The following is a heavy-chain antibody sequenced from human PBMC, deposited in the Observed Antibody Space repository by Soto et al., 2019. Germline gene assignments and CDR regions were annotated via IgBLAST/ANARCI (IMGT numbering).Heavy chain of an antibody. V-gene: IGHV1-2*04. Sequence: ASVKVSCKASGYTFTSYDINWVRQATGQGLEWMGWINPNSGGTNYAQKFQGWVTMTRDTSISTAYMELSRLRSDDTAVYYCARVGIAAADTNYYYGMDVWGQGTTVTVSS. CDR2: INPNSGGT. CDR1: GYTFTSYD. D-gene: IGHD6-13*01. J-gene: IGHJ6*02. CDR3: ARVGIAAADTNYYYGMDV.